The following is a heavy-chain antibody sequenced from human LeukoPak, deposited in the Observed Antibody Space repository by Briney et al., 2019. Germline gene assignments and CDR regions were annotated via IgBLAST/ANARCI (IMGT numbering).Heavy chain of an antibody. J-gene: IGHJ4*02. D-gene: IGHD3-9*01. CDR1: GFTFSDYA. Sequence: GGSLRLSCAASGFTFSDYAMTWIRQAPGKGLEWVSTISGSGISTCFADSVKGRFTISRDNSRNTLFLQMDSLRAEDTALFYCAKGDNNILTGYYNSFDSWGQGTLVTVSS. V-gene: IGHV3-23*01. CDR2: ISGSGIST. CDR3: AKGDNNILTGYYNSFDS.